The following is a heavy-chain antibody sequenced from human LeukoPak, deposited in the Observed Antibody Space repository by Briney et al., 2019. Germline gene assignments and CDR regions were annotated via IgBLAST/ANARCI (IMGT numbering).Heavy chain of an antibody. D-gene: IGHD3-3*02. J-gene: IGHJ3*02. CDR2: INQDGSDK. Sequence: PGGSLRLSCAASGFTFNNYALSWVRQAPGKGLEWVANINQDGSDKYYVDSVKGRLTISRDNAKKSLYLQMNSLRVEDTAVYYCASDPFTISAYDAFNIWGQGTVVTVSS. CDR1: GFTFNNYA. V-gene: IGHV3-7*01. CDR3: ASDPFTISAYDAFNI.